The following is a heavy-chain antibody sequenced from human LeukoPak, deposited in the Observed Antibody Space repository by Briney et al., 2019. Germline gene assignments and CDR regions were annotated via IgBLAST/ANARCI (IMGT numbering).Heavy chain of an antibody. D-gene: IGHD2-21*01. V-gene: IGHV3-7*01. CDR2: IKQDGSER. J-gene: IGHJ6*03. CDR1: GFIFHNYW. Sequence: GGSLRLSYAASGFIFHNYWMTWVRQAPGKGFEWVADIKQDGSERYYVDSVKGRFTISRDNAKNSLYLQMNSLRAEDTAVYYCARCGDHFYYYMDVWGKGTTVTVSS. CDR3: ARCGDHFYYYMDV.